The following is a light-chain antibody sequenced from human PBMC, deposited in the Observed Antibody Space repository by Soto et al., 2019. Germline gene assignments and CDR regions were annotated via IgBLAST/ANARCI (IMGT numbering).Light chain of an antibody. CDR3: QEYGISRT. J-gene: IGKJ1*01. V-gene: IGKV3-20*01. Sequence: EIGLTQSPGTLSLSPGERATLSCRASQSVSSTYVAWYQQKPGQAPRLLIYDVSSRATGIPDRFSGSGSGTDFTLTISRLEPEDFAVYFCQEYGISRTFGQGTKV. CDR2: DVS. CDR1: QSVSSTY.